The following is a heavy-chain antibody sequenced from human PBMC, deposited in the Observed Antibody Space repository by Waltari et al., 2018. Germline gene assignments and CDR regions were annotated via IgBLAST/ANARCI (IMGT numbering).Heavy chain of an antibody. V-gene: IGHV4-59*08. Sequence: QVQLQESGPGRVKPSETLSLTCTVSGGSLSGYYWTWIRQSPGKGLEYIGDTDYSGNSDYNPSLKSRATISVDKSKNQFSLQLTSLSAADTAIYYCARFDDFWSGPLLSEGVAVWGQGTLVTVSS. CDR1: GGSLSGYY. J-gene: IGHJ4*02. D-gene: IGHD3-3*01. CDR2: TDYSGNS. CDR3: ARFDDFWSGPLLSEGVAV.